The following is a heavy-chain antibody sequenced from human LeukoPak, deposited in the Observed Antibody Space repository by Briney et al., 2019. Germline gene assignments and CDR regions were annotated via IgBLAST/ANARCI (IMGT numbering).Heavy chain of an antibody. Sequence: ASVKVSCKASGYTFTNFAIHWVRQAPGQSLEWMGWINAGNGNTKYSQRLQGRATITRDTSASTAYMEVSSLRSEDTAVYFCARDFIAVGGSNLFLMVWGQGTLVTVSS. CDR3: ARDFIAVGGSNLFLMV. V-gene: IGHV1-3*01. CDR2: INAGNGNT. D-gene: IGHD6-13*01. CDR1: GYTFTNFA. J-gene: IGHJ4*02.